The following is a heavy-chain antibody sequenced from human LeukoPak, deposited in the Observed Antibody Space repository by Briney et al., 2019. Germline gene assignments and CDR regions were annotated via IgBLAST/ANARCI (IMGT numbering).Heavy chain of an antibody. CDR2: INPDSGGT. J-gene: IGHJ4*02. D-gene: IGHD3-22*01. CDR3: VKSYEAGEREY. V-gene: IGHV1-2*02. CDR1: GYTFTDYY. Sequence: GASVKASCKASGYTFTDYYMHWVRQARGQGPEWMGWINPDSGGTKYAQKFQGRVTVTRDTSIRTVYMELSSLRSDDTAIYYCVKSYEAGEREYWGPGNPLTVSS.